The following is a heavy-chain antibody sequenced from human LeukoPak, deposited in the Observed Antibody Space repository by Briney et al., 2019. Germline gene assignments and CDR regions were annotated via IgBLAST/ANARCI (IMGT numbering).Heavy chain of an antibody. CDR2: ISNSGYT. CDR3: ASAGRGVIPDY. J-gene: IGHJ4*02. Sequence: SETLSLTCTVSGGSISDDYLSWIRQPPGKGLELIGFISNSGYTNYNPSLRSRVTLSVDMSKNQYSLKVTSVTAADTAVYYCASAGRGVIPDYLGQGTLVTVSS. CDR1: GGSISDDY. V-gene: IGHV4-59*01. D-gene: IGHD2-21*01.